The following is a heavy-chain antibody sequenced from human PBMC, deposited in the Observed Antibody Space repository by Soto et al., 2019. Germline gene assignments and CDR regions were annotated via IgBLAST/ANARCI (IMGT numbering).Heavy chain of an antibody. Sequence: SGGSLRLSCAASGFTLSSYSMNWVRQAPGKGLEWVSSISSSSGHIYYADSLKGRFTISRDNAKNSLYLQMNSLRAEDTAVYYCTRHWLATREFDYWGQGTLVTVS. V-gene: IGHV3-21*01. CDR2: ISSSSGHI. CDR3: TRHWLATREFDY. D-gene: IGHD1-26*01. J-gene: IGHJ4*02. CDR1: GFTLSSYS.